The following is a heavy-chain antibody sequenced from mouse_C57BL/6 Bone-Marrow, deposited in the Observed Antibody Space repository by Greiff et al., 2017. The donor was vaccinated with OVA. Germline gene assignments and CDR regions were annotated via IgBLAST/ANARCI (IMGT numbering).Heavy chain of an antibody. Sequence: EVKLVESVAELVRPGASVKLSCTASGFNIKNTYMHWVKQRPEQGLEWIGRIDPAHDNTNYAPKFQGKATMTADTSSNTTYLQLSSLSSEDTAVYCCARGNFGSSFYAMDYWGQGTSVTVSS. J-gene: IGHJ4*01. CDR3: ARGNFGSSFYAMDY. CDR2: IDPAHDNT. CDR1: GFNIKNTY. D-gene: IGHD1-1*01. V-gene: IGHV14-3*01.